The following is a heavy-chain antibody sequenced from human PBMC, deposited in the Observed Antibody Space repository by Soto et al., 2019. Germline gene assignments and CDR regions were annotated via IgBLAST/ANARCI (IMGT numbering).Heavy chain of an antibody. V-gene: IGHV1-46*03. CDR2: INPSGGST. CDR3: ARAGVLLWFGESSSFDY. Sequence: ASVKVSCKASGYTFTSYYMHWVRQAPGQGLEWMGIINPSGGSTSYAQKFQGRVTMTRDTSTSTVYMELSSLRSEDTAVYYCARAGVLLWFGESSSFDYWGQGTLVTVSS. CDR1: GYTFTSYY. D-gene: IGHD3-10*01. J-gene: IGHJ4*02.